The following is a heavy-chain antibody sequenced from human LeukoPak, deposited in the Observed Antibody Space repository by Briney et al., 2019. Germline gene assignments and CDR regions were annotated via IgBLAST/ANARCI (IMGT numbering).Heavy chain of an antibody. V-gene: IGHV4-39*01. CDR3: ASLIVNYDILTGYYNSYYYYYMDV. CDR1: GVFISSGSYY. D-gene: IGHD3-9*01. J-gene: IGHJ6*03. Sequence: SETLSLTCSVSGVFISSGSYYWGWIRQPPGRGLGWVGSYYCSGSTYYNSSLKSRVTIAVATSKNLFPQKRTSVTAAATALYYCASLIVNYDILTGYYNSYYYYYMDVWGKGTTVTISS. CDR2: YYCSGST.